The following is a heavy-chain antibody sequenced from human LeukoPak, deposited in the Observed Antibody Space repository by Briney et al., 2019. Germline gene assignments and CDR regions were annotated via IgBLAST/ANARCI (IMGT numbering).Heavy chain of an antibody. CDR2: INANTGNP. V-gene: IGHV7-4-1*02. Sequence: GASVKVSCKASGYTFTSYAMNWVRQAPGKGLEWMGWINANTGNPTYALGFTGRFVLSLDTSVSTAYLQISSLKAEDTAVYYCARGDTGPTYNSNWYETDYWGQGTLVTVSS. J-gene: IGHJ4*02. CDR1: GYTFTSYA. D-gene: IGHD6-13*01. CDR3: ARGDTGPTYNSNWYETDY.